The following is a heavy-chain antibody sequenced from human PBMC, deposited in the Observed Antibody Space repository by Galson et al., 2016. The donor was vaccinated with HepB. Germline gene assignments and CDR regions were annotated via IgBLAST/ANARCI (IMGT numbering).Heavy chain of an antibody. J-gene: IGHJ4*02. Sequence: SETLSLTCTVSDDSVSSGKYYWTWIRQPPGKALEWIAYISYSGNTNSNPSLESRVTLSIDRSKSQFSLKLSSVTAADTALYYCARSSGNSEYHRIVWGQGTLVTVSS. D-gene: IGHD2/OR15-2a*01. CDR1: DDSVSSGKYY. CDR3: ARSSGNSEYHRIV. CDR2: ISYSGNT. V-gene: IGHV4-61*01.